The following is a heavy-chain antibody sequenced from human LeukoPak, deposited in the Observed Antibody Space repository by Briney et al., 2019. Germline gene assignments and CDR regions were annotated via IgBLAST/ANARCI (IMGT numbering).Heavy chain of an antibody. CDR3: ARDRNYYDSSGYYLLPGYLDP. CDR2: IIPIFGTA. V-gene: IGHV1-69*13. J-gene: IGHJ5*02. CDR1: GGTFSSYA. Sequence: ASVKVSCKASGGTFSSYAISWVRQAPGQGLEWMGGIIPIFGTANYAQKFQGRVTITADESTSTAYMELSSLRSEDTAVYYCARDRNYYDSSGYYLLPGYLDPWGQGTLVTVSS. D-gene: IGHD3-22*01.